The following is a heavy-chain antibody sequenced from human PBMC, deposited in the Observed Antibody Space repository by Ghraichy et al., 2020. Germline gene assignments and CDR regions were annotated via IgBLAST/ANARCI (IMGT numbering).Heavy chain of an antibody. CDR3: ARDGDGNPYAGFDY. D-gene: IGHD5-24*01. Sequence: SQTLSLTCTVSGGSISSYYWSWIRQPPGKGLEWIGYIYYSGSTNYNPSLKSRVTISVDTSKNQLSLKLSSATAADTAVYYCARDGDGNPYAGFDYWGQGALVTVSS. V-gene: IGHV4-59*01. CDR1: GGSISSYY. CDR2: IYYSGST. J-gene: IGHJ4*02.